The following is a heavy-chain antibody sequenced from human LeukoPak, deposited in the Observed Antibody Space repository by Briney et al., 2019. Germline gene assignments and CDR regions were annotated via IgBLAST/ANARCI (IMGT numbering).Heavy chain of an antibody. Sequence: GGSLRLSCAASGFTFSSYSMNWVRQAPGKGLEWVSSISSSSSYIYYADSVKGRFTISRDNAKNSLYQQMNSLRAEDTAVYYCARGSYCINGVCYRHYYGMDVWGQGTTVTVSS. CDR3: ARGSYCINGVCYRHYYGMDV. D-gene: IGHD2-8*01. CDR1: GFTFSSYS. J-gene: IGHJ6*02. CDR2: ISSSSSYI. V-gene: IGHV3-21*01.